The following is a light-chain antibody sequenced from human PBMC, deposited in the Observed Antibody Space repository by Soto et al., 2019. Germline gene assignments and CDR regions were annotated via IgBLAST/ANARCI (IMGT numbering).Light chain of an antibody. V-gene: IGKV1-5*01. Sequence: DLQMTQSPSTLSASVGERVTITCRASQSVSNWLAWYQQKPGKAPKVLIYDVSSLESGVPSSFSGTGFGTEFTLTINSLQPDDFATYYCQHYDRYSGTFGQGTRWIS. J-gene: IGKJ1*01. CDR3: QHYDRYSGT. CDR2: DVS. CDR1: QSVSNW.